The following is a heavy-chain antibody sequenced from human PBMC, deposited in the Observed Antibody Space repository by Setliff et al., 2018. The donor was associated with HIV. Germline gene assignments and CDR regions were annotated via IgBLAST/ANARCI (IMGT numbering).Heavy chain of an antibody. CDR1: GASISSYY. Sequence: SETLSLTCSVSGASISSYYWSWIRQPPGKGLEWIGYISPTGNTNYNPSPKSRVTISTDTSKNQFSLNVRSVTAADTAVYSCAKSSPSIGYISDHWGQGTLVTSPQ. CDR2: ISPTGNT. V-gene: IGHV4-59*03. D-gene: IGHD5-12*01. CDR3: AKSSPSIGYISDH. J-gene: IGHJ4*02.